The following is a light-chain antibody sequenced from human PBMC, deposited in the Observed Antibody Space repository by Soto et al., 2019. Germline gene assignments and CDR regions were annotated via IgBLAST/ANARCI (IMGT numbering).Light chain of an antibody. CDR3: SSYTSSSTHLR. CDR1: SSDIGSYND. V-gene: IGLV2-18*02. Sequence: QSVLTQPPSVSGSPGQSVTISCTGTSSDIGSYNDVSWYQQPQGTAPKVMIYEVRNRPSGVPDRFSGSKSGNTASLTISGRQGEDEAEYYCSSYTSSSTHLRFGRGTKRTVL. CDR2: EVR. J-gene: IGLJ2*01.